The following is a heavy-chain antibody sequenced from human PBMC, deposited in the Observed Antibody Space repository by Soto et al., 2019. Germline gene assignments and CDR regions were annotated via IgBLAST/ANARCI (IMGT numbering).Heavy chain of an antibody. J-gene: IGHJ4*02. CDR1: GGTFNTYS. CDR3: ATWRSYSGSYCFDY. Sequence: QVQLVQSGAEVRKPGASVKVTCEASGGTFNTYSINWVRQAPGRGLEWVGQIVPRYDSVNYAENFQGRVTITADKSTKTAYMELTSLRSEDTALYFCATWRSYSGSYCFDYWGQGTLVTV. CDR2: IVPRYDSV. V-gene: IGHV1-69*06. D-gene: IGHD1-26*01.